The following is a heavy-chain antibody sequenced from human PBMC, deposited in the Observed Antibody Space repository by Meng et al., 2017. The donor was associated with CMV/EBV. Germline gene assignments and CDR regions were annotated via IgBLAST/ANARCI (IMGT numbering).Heavy chain of an antibody. CDR3: ASFWSAYYYGMDV. CDR1: GFTVSSNY. Sequence: GGSLRLSCAASGFTVSSNYMSWVRQAPGKGLEWVSVIYSGGSTYYADSVKGRFTISRDNSKNTLYLQMNSLRAEDTAVYYCASFWSAYYYGMDVWGQGTTVTVSS. D-gene: IGHD3-3*01. CDR2: IYSGGST. V-gene: IGHV3-53*01. J-gene: IGHJ6*02.